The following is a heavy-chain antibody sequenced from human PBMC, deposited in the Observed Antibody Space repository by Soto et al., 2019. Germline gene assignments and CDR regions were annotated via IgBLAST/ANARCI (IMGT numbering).Heavy chain of an antibody. CDR3: ASGSGSYYWFDP. D-gene: IGHD3-10*01. Sequence: QVQLQESGPGLVKPSQTLSLTCTVSGGSISSGGYYWSWIRQHPGKGLEWIGYIYYSGSTYYNPSLKSRVTIYVDASKNQFSLKVSSVTAADTAVYYCASGSGSYYWFDPWGQGTLVTVSS. J-gene: IGHJ5*02. CDR2: IYYSGST. V-gene: IGHV4-31*03. CDR1: GGSISSGGYY.